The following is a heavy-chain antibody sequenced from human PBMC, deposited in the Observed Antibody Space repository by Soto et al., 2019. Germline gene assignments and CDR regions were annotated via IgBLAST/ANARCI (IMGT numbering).Heavy chain of an antibody. J-gene: IGHJ4*02. V-gene: IGHV3-43*01. Sequence: GGSLRLSCAASGFNCGDYSMHWVRQAPGKGLEWVSLINWDGSNTYYADSVKGRVTISRDNSRNSVYLELNSLRTEDTAFDLCANGSTQHSWNDGLDSWGKGTLVTVSS. CDR2: INWDGSNT. CDR1: GFNCGDYS. CDR3: ANGSTQHSWNDGLDS. D-gene: IGHD1-20*01.